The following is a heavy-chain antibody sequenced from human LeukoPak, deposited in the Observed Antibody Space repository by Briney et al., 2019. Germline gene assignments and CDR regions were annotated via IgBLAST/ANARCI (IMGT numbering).Heavy chain of an antibody. Sequence: GGSLRLSCAASGFTFGSYQVNWVRQAPGKGLERVAVMYSGGTTYYSDSVKGRFTISRDNSKNTVSLQINSLRVEDTAMYYRARLGVVRGVMLGLDVWGQGTTVTVSS. J-gene: IGHJ6*02. CDR1: GFTFGSYQ. CDR3: ARLGVVRGVMLGLDV. D-gene: IGHD3-10*01. V-gene: IGHV3-66*04. CDR2: MYSGGTT.